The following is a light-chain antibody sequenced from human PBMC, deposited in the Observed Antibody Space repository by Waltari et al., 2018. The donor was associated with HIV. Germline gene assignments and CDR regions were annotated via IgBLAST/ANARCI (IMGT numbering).Light chain of an antibody. CDR2: EVT. V-gene: IGLV2-18*02. CDR1: SSDLGTYNR. J-gene: IGLJ3*02. CDR3: ISYTSSNTWV. Sequence: QSALTQPPSVSGSPGQSVAISCTGTSSDLGTYNRVSWYQQPPGTAPKLMIYEVTNRPSGVPDRFSGSKSGNTASLTISGLQAEDEGDYYCISYTSSNTWVFGGGTKLTVL.